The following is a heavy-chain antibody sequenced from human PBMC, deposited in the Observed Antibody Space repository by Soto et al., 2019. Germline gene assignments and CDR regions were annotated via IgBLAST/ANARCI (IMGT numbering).Heavy chain of an antibody. D-gene: IGHD6-19*01. V-gene: IGHV4-59*01. Sequence: QDQLQESGPGLVKPSETLSLTCTVSGGSIRSYYWNWVRQPPGTGLEWIGHIYYNGSTNYTPSLRSRVTLLVDTSKNQFSLKLTSVTAADTAIYYCARTRGWYYAFDVWGQGTMVPVSS. CDR1: GGSIRSYY. J-gene: IGHJ3*01. CDR3: ARTRGWYYAFDV. CDR2: IYYNGST.